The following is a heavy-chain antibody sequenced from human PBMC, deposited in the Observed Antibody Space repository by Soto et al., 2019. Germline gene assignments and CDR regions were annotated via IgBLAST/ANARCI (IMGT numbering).Heavy chain of an antibody. J-gene: IGHJ4*02. D-gene: IGHD3-10*02. Sequence: QVQLVQSGAEVKKPGSSVKVSCKASGATFGSYAISWVRQAPGQGLEWMGGIIPIFETTNYAQKFQGRVTITADESTSTAYMELSSLRSEDTAVYYCAIDGHVGQKYYFDYWGQGTLVTVSS. CDR3: AIDGHVGQKYYFDY. CDR1: GATFGSYA. V-gene: IGHV1-69*01. CDR2: IIPIFETT.